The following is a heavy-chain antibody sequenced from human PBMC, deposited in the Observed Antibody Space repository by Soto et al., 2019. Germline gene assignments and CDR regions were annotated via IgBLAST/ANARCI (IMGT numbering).Heavy chain of an antibody. CDR2: ISAYNGNT. CDR1: GYTFTSYG. V-gene: IGHV1-18*01. CDR3: ASEGGGVAAAGYWFDP. D-gene: IGHD6-13*01. Sequence: QVQLVQSGAEVKKPGASVKVSCKASGYTFTSYGISWVRQAPGQGLEWMGWISAYNGNTNYAQKLQGRVTMTTDTSTSTAYMALRSLRSDDKDVYYCASEGGGVAAAGYWFDPWGQGTLVTVSS. J-gene: IGHJ5*02.